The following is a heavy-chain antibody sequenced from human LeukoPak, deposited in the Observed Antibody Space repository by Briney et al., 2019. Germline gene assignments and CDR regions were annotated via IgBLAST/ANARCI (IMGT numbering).Heavy chain of an antibody. V-gene: IGHV3-11*01. CDR3: ARPPGCSSTSCRYYYYMDV. D-gene: IGHD2-2*01. CDR2: ISSSGSTI. J-gene: IGHJ6*03. CDR1: GFTFSDYY. Sequence: PGGSLRLSCAASGFTFSDYYMSWIRQAPGKGLEWVSYISSSGSTIYYADSVKGRFTISRDNAKNSLYLQMNSLRAEDTAVDYCARPPGCSSTSCRYYYYMDVWGKGTTVTVSS.